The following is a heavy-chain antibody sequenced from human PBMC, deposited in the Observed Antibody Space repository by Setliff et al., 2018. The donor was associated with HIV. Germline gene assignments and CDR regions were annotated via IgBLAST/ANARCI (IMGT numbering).Heavy chain of an antibody. CDR3: ARFTVVVFGAGEPSWFDP. J-gene: IGHJ5*02. CDR2: IYYSGIT. CDR1: GGSVGSGSYY. V-gene: IGHV4-61*01. Sequence: SETLSLTCTVSGGSVGSGSYYWSWIRQSPGKGLEWIGYIYYSGITTYNPSLKSRVTISIDTSKNQFSLRLHSVIAADTAIYFCARFTVVVFGAGEPSWFDPWGQGILVTVSS. D-gene: IGHD2-15*01.